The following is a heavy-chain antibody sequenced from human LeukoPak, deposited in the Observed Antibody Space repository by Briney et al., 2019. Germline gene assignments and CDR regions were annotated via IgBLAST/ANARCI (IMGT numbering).Heavy chain of an antibody. Sequence: GGSLGLSCVASGFTFSSYSMNWVRQAPGKGLEWVSSISSSSSYIYYADSVKGRFTISRDNAKNSLYLQMNSLRAEDTAVYYCASDPGSDYWGQGTLVTVSS. V-gene: IGHV3-21*01. CDR3: ASDPGSDY. J-gene: IGHJ4*02. CDR1: GFTFSSYS. CDR2: ISSSSSYI. D-gene: IGHD3-10*01.